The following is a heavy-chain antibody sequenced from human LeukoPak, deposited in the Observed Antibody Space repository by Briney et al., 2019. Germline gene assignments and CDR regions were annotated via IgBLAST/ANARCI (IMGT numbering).Heavy chain of an antibody. V-gene: IGHV3-74*01. CDR2: INNEGSDT. CDR3: ATKAGSFQERVSLDY. Sequence: PGGSLRLSWVVSGLTFSNHWMRWVRQAPGKGLVWVSHINNEGSDTRYADSVKGRLTISRDNGKNTVYLQMNSLRADGAAVYYCATKAGSFQERVSLDYWGQGILVTVSS. J-gene: IGHJ4*02. CDR1: GLTFSNHW. D-gene: IGHD3-10*01.